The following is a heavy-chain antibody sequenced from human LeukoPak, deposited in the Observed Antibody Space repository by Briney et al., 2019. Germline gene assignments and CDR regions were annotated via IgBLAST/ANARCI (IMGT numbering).Heavy chain of an antibody. CDR3: AKDYYDFWSGYYPDY. CDR1: GFTFSSYG. V-gene: IGHV3-30*02. J-gene: IGHJ4*02. CDR2: IRYDGSNK. D-gene: IGHD3-3*01. Sequence: GGSLRLSCAASGFTFSSYGMHWVRQAPGKGLEWVAFIRYDGSNKYCADSVKGRFAISRDNSKNTLYLQMNSLRAEDTAVYYCAKDYYDFWSGYYPDYWGQGTLVTVSS.